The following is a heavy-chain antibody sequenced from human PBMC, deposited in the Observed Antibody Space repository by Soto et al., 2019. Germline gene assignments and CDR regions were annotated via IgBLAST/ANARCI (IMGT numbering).Heavy chain of an antibody. CDR3: AADRPQGELRNYYYGMDV. J-gene: IGHJ6*02. Sequence: SVKVSCKASGFTFTSSAVQWVRQARGQRLEWIGWIVVGSGNTNYAQKFQERVTITRDMSTSTAYMELSSLRSEDTAVYYCAADRPQGELRNYYYGMDVWGQGTTVTVSS. D-gene: IGHD1-26*01. CDR1: GFTFTSSA. V-gene: IGHV1-58*01. CDR2: IVVGSGNT.